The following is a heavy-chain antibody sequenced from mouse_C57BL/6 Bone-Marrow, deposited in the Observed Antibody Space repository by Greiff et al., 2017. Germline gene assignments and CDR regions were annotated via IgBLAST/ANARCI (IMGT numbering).Heavy chain of an antibody. CDR2: IDPENGDT. Sequence: VQLQQSGAELVRPGASVKLSCTASGFNIKDDYMHWVKQRPEQGLEWIGWIDPENGDTEYASKFQGKATITADTSSNTAYLQISSLTSEDTAVYYCTTGYFDVWGTGTTVTVSS. CDR1: GFNIKDDY. V-gene: IGHV14-4*01. J-gene: IGHJ1*03. CDR3: TTGYFDV.